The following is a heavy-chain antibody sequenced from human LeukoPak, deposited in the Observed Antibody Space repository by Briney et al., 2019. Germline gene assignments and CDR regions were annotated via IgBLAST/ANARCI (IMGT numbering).Heavy chain of an antibody. CDR1: GYTFTSFG. CDR2: ISGYNGYT. Sequence: ASVKVSCKTSGYTFTSFGISWVRQAPGQGLEGMGWISGYNGYTNYAQNLQGRVTVTTDTSTSTVYMELRSLRSDDTAVYYCARGNGDNSGAYAFDIWGRGTMVTVSS. D-gene: IGHD4-17*01. CDR3: ARGNGDNSGAYAFDI. J-gene: IGHJ3*02. V-gene: IGHV1-18*01.